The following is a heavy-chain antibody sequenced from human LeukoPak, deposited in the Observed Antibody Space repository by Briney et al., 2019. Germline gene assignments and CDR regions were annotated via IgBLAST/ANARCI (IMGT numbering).Heavy chain of an antibody. D-gene: IGHD3-16*02. CDR1: GFTFSSYW. V-gene: IGHV3-7*01. CDR3: ARDGWEITFGGVIVIPFDY. CDR2: IKQDGSEK. Sequence: GGSLRLSCAASGFTFSSYWMSWVRQAPGKGLEWVANIKQDGSEKYYVDSVKGRFTISRDNAKNSLYLQMNSLRAEDTAVYYCARDGWEITFGGVIVIPFDYWGQGTLVTVSS. J-gene: IGHJ4*02.